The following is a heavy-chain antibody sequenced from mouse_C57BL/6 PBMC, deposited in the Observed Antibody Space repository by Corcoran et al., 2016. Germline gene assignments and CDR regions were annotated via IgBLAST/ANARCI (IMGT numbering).Heavy chain of an antibody. CDR3: ARREREYYSNYNYAMDY. CDR1: GYTFTDYY. CDR2: INPYNGGT. Sequence: EVQLQQSGPVLVKPGASVKMSCKASGYTFTDYYMNWVKQSHGKSLEWIGVINPYNGGTSYNQKFKGKATLTVDKSSSTAYMELNSLTSEDSAVYYCARREREYYSNYNYAMDYWGQGTSVTVSS. V-gene: IGHV1-19*01. J-gene: IGHJ4*01. D-gene: IGHD2-5*01.